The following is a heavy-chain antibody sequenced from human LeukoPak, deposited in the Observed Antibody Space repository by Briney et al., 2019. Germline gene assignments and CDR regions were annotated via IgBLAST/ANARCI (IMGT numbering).Heavy chain of an antibody. Sequence: SETLSLTCTVSGGFISSSTYYWGWIRQPPGKGLEWIGSISYSGNIYYNPSLKSRVTISVDTSKNQFSLKLSSVTAADTDVYYCARQRRLELPDYWGEGTLVTVSS. J-gene: IGHJ4*02. CDR2: ISYSGNI. CDR3: ARQRRLELPDY. D-gene: IGHD3-16*01. V-gene: IGHV4-39*01. CDR1: GGFISSSTYY.